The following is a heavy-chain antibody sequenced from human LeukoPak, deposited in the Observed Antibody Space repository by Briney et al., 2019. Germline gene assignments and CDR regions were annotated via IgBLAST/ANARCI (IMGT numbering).Heavy chain of an antibody. D-gene: IGHD6-6*01. CDR1: GGSVSTGTYY. CDR2: IYYTGST. Sequence: SETLSLTCPVSGGSVSTGTYYWSWIRQPPGKALEWIGYIYYTGSTNYNPSLKSRVTISRDTSKNQFSLRLTSVTAADTAVYYCAIEYSSSTAFDYWGQGTLVTVSS. V-gene: IGHV4-61*01. CDR3: AIEYSSSTAFDY. J-gene: IGHJ4*02.